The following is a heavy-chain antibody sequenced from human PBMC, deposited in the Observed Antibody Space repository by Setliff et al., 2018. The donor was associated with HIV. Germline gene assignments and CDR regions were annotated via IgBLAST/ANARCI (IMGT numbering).Heavy chain of an antibody. Sequence: RASVKVSCKASGGIFNTYGMNWVRQAPGQGLEWMGGIIPIARAPNYAQKFQGRVTITADESTSTAYMELSSLRSEDTAVYYCARDYFPPHVPPLDPWGQGTLVTVSS. V-gene: IGHV1-69*13. CDR2: IIPIARAP. D-gene: IGHD3-10*01. J-gene: IGHJ5*02. CDR1: GGIFNTYG. CDR3: ARDYFPPHVPPLDP.